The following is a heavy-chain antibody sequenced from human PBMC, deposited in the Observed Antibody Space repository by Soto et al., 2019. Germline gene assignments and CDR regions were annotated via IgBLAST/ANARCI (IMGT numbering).Heavy chain of an antibody. CDR1: GFTFSSYA. J-gene: IGHJ4*02. D-gene: IGHD6-6*01. V-gene: IGHV3-23*01. Sequence: EVQLLESGGGLVQPGGSLRLSCAASGFTFSSYAMSWVRQAPGKVLEWVSAISGSGGSTYYPDSVKGRFTISRDTSKNTVYLQMNSLRAEDTAVYYCAKGRKKYSSSSTFDYWGQGPMVTVSS. CDR2: ISGSGGST. CDR3: AKGRKKYSSSSTFDY.